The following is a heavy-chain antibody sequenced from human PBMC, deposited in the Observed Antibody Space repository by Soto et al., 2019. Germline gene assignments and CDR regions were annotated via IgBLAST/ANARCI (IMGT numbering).Heavy chain of an antibody. J-gene: IGHJ4*02. CDR2: IWDDGNDK. CDR1: GFTFSSYG. V-gene: IGHV3-33*01. Sequence: QVQLVESGGGVVQPGRSLRLSCAASGFTFSSYGMHWVRQAPGKGLEWVAVIWDDGNDKYYADFVKGRFTISRDNAKNKVSLQMTSLSAENTAVYYCARDRHSRSSGDFEYWGQGTLYTFSS. D-gene: IGHD6-6*01. CDR3: ARDRHSRSSGDFEY.